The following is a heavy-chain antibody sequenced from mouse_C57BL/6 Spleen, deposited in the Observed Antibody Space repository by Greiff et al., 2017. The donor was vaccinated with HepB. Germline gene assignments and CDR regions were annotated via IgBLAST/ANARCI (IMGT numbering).Heavy chain of an antibody. V-gene: IGHV1-82*01. D-gene: IGHD2-12*01. J-gene: IGHJ4*01. CDR1: GYAFSSSW. CDR3: ARLRRAMDY. CDR2: IYPGDGDT. Sequence: QVQLKESGPELVKPGASVKISCKASGYAFSSSWMNWVKQRPGKGLEWIGRIYPGDGDTNYNGKFKGKATLTADKSSSTAYMQLSSLTSEDSAVYFCARLRRAMDYWGQGTSVTVSS.